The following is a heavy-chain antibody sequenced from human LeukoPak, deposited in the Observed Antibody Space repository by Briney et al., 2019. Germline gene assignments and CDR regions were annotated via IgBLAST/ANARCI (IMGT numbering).Heavy chain of an antibody. CDR2: ISDSGGGT. Sequence: GGSLRLSCEASGFTFSSYVMNWVRQAPGKGLEWVSGISDSGGGTYYADSVKGRFTISRDNSKNTLYLQMNSLRAEDTAVYYCARDSSSWYDYYYYYGMDVWGQGTTVTVSS. V-gene: IGHV3-23*01. D-gene: IGHD6-13*01. CDR1: GFTFSSYV. J-gene: IGHJ6*02. CDR3: ARDSSSWYDYYYYYGMDV.